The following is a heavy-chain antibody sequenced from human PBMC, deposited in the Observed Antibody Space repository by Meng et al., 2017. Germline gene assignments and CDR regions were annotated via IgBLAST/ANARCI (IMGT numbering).Heavy chain of an antibody. V-gene: IGHV4-31*03. J-gene: IGHJ5*02. CDR3: ASKGGLSTYNWFDP. CDR2: IYYSGST. D-gene: IGHD5-12*01. Sequence: QVHRQESGPGLVKPSQTLSLTCTVSGGSISSGGYYWSWIRQHPGKGLEWIGYIYYSGSTYYNPSLKSRVTISVDTSKNQFSLKLSSVTAADTAVYYCASKGGLSTYNWFDPWGQGTLVTVSS. CDR1: GGSISSGGYY.